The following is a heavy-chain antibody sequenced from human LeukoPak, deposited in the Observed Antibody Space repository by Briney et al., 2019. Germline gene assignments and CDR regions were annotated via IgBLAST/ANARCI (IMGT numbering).Heavy chain of an antibody. CDR1: GYTFTGYY. D-gene: IGHD4-17*01. CDR2: IHPNSGGT. Sequence: ASVKVSCKASGYTFTGYYMHWVRQAPGQGLEWMGWIHPNSGGTNYAQKFQGRVTMTRDTSISTAYVELTRVRSDDTAVYYCARGKVNGDDFDYWGQGTLVTVSS. V-gene: IGHV1-2*02. J-gene: IGHJ4*02. CDR3: ARGKVNGDDFDY.